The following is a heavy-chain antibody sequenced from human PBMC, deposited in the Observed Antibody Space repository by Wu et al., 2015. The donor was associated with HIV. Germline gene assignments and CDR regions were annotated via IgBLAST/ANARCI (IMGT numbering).Heavy chain of an antibody. D-gene: IGHD3-22*01. CDR3: ARDQSKPGPADYYDSRGPDAFDI. CDR2: ISAYNGNT. CDR1: GYTFTSYG. J-gene: IGHJ3*02. Sequence: QVQLVQSGAEVKKPGASVKVSCKASGYTFTSYGISWVRQAPGQGLEWMGWISAYNGNTNYAQKLQGRVTMTTDTSTSTAYMELRSLRSDDTAVYYCARDQSKPGPADYYDSRGPDAFDIWAKGQWSPSLQ. V-gene: IGHV1-18*01.